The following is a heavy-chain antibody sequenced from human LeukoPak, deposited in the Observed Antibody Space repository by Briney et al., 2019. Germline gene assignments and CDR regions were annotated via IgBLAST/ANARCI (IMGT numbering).Heavy chain of an antibody. CDR1: GFTFSSYA. CDR2: ISGSGGST. V-gene: IGHV3-23*01. D-gene: IGHD2-2*01. Sequence: GGSLRLSCAASGFTFSSYAMSWVRQAPGKGLEWVSAISGSGGSTYYADSVKGRFTISRDNSKNTLYLQMNSLRAEDTAVYYCAKDPVPAAISEYYYGMYVWGQGTTVTVSS. CDR3: AKDPVPAAISEYYYGMYV. J-gene: IGHJ6*02.